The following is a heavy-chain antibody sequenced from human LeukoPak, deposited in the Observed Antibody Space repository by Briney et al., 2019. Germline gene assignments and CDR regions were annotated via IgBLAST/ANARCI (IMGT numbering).Heavy chain of an antibody. D-gene: IGHD6-6*01. J-gene: IGHJ5*02. CDR2: IYYSGST. CDR1: GGSISSYY. V-gene: IGHV4-59*01. Sequence: SETLSLTCTVSGGSISSYYWSWIRRPPGKGLEWIGYIYYSGSTNYNPSLKSRVTISVDTSKNQFSLKLSSVTAADTAVYYCAREGGPYSSSFNWFDPWGQGTLVTVSS. CDR3: AREGGPYSSSFNWFDP.